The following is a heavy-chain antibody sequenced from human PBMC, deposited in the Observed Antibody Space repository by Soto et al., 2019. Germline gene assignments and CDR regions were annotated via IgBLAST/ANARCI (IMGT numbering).Heavy chain of an antibody. J-gene: IGHJ4*02. CDR2: IDYSGRT. D-gene: IGHD2-21*02. CDR3: ARHLSPGSDSYYFDY. V-gene: IGHV4-38-2*01. CDR1: GYLISSGYY. Sequence: SETLSLTCSVSGYLISSGYYWGWIRQTPGKGLEWLGSIDYSGRTYYNPSLKSRVSTSVDLSKNQFSLNLRSVTAADTAVYFCARHLSPGSDSYYFDYWGQGTLVTVSS.